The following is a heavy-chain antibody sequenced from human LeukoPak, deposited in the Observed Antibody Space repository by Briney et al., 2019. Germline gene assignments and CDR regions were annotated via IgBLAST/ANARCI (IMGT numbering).Heavy chain of an antibody. J-gene: IGHJ5*02. V-gene: IGHV4-30-4*01. CDR3: ARELSKGSWFDP. Sequence: SQTLSLTCTVSGGSISSGDYYGSWIRQPPGKGLEWIGYIYYSGSTYYNPSLKSRVTISVDTSKNQFSLKLSSVTAADTAVYYCARELSKGSWFDPWGQGTLVTVSS. CDR2: IYYSGST. CDR1: GGSISSGDYY. D-gene: IGHD3-10*01.